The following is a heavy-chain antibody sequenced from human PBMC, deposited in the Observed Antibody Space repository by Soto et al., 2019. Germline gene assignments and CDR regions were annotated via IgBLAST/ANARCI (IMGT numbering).Heavy chain of an antibody. J-gene: IGHJ5*02. CDR1: GDSGSSYSAA. CDR2: TYYRSRFFS. D-gene: IGHD3-10*01. V-gene: IGHV6-1*01. Sequence: PSQTLSLTCAISGDSGSSYSAAWNWIRQSPSGGLEWLGRTYYRSRFFSDYAESVKSRIIINPDTSKNQFSLQLKSVTPEDTAVYYCVRDRYSSSGWFDPWGQGTPVTVSS. CDR3: VRDRYSSSGWFDP.